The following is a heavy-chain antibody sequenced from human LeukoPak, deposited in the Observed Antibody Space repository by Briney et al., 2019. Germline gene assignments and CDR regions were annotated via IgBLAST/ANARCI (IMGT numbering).Heavy chain of an antibody. V-gene: IGHV3-66*01. CDR1: GFTVSSNY. CDR2: IYSGGST. D-gene: IGHD1-26*01. J-gene: IGHJ6*02. CDR3: ARERSRRYYYYYGMDV. Sequence: PGGSLRLSCAASGFTVSSNYMSWVRQAPGKGLEWVSVIYSGGSTYYADSVKGRFTISRDNSKNTLYLQMNSPRAEDTAVYYCARERSRRYYYYYGMDVWGQGTTVTVSS.